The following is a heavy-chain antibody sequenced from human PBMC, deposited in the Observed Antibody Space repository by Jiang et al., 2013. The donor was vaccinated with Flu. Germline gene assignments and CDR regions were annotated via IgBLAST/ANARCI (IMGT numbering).Heavy chain of an antibody. J-gene: IGHJ4*02. V-gene: IGHV3-15*02. CDR3: TTTVIAGEFDY. Sequence: VQLLESGGTLVKPGGSLRLSCAASGIIFSNAWMTWVRQAPGKGLEWVGRIESKAAGETTDFAAPVEGRFTISRDDSKNTVYLQMNSLKVEDTAVYYCTTTVIAGEFDYWGQGTLVSVSS. CDR1: GIIFSNAW. CDR2: IESKAAGETT. D-gene: IGHD4-17*01.